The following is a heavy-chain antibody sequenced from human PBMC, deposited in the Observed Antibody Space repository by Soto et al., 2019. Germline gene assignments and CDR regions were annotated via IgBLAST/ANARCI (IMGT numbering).Heavy chain of an antibody. CDR2: ISYDENNK. CDR3: ARDPEIFDY. CDR1: GFTFRSYH. V-gene: IGHV3-30-3*01. J-gene: IGHJ4*02. Sequence: GGSLRLSCAASGFTFRSYHMHWVRQAPGKGLEWVASISYDENNKYYTDSVKGRFTISRDNSKNTLYLQMNSLRDEDTAVYYCARDPEIFDYWGQGTLVTVSS.